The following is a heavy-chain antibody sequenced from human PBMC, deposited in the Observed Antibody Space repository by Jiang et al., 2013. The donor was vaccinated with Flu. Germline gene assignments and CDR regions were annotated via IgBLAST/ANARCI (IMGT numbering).Heavy chain of an antibody. CDR2: IIPVLGLA. D-gene: IGHD5-12*01. Sequence: SGAEVKKPGSSVKVSCKASGVIFSSYAISWVRQAPGQGLEWMGGIIPVLGLANYAQKFQGRVTITADKSTITAYMVLSSLTTADTAVYYCARGVDPYWIDPWGRGSLVTVSS. J-gene: IGHJ5*02. V-gene: IGHV1-69*04. CDR1: GVIFSSYA. CDR3: ARGVDPYWIDP.